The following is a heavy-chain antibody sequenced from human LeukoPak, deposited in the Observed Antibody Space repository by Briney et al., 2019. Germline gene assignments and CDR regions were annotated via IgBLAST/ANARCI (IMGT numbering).Heavy chain of an antibody. D-gene: IGHD3-22*01. J-gene: IGHJ5*02. V-gene: IGHV3-74*01. Sequence: PGGSLRLSCVASGFSFSSYWMHWVRQAPGKGLVWVSRINKDASTTSCADSVRGRFTISRDNAKNTLYLQMNSLGVEDTAVYYCARERDRGFDPWGQGTLVTVSS. CDR1: GFSFSSYW. CDR3: ARERDRGFDP. CDR2: INKDASTT.